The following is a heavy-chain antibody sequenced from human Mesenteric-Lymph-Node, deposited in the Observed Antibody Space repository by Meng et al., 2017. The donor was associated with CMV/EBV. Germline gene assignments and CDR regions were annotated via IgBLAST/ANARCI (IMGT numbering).Heavy chain of an antibody. CDR3: AKTSHYDFWSGYSYYFDS. CDR2: ISGSGDST. Sequence: TCSSYAMSWVSQAPGKGLEGVSGISGSGDSTYYADSVKGRFTISRDSSKNTLYLQMNSLRAEDTAIYYCAKTSHYDFWSGYSYYFDSWGQGTLVTVSS. D-gene: IGHD3-3*01. CDR1: TCSSYA. V-gene: IGHV3-23*01. J-gene: IGHJ4*02.